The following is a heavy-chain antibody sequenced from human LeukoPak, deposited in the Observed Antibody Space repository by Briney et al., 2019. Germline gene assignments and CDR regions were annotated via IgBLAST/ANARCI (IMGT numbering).Heavy chain of an antibody. V-gene: IGHV4-39*07. CDR1: GGSIRSSSYY. D-gene: IGHD6-13*01. J-gene: IGHJ6*03. Sequence: SETLSLTCTVSGGSIRSSSYYWGWIRQPPGKGLEWIVEIYHSGSTNYNPSLKSRVTISVDTSKNQFSLKLSSVTAADTAVYYCATQFSSSWTYYMDVWGKGTTVTVSS. CDR3: ATQFSSSWTYYMDV. CDR2: IYHSGST.